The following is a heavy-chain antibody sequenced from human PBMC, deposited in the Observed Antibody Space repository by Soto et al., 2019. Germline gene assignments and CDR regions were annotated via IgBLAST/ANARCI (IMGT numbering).Heavy chain of an antibody. J-gene: IGHJ4*02. D-gene: IGHD6-19*01. CDR1: GFTFISSF. V-gene: IGHV3-7*03. CDR2: INQDGGVT. CDR3: ARYYRGSGRYFFDY. Sequence: GSLRLSCVASGFTFISSFMGWIRQAPGRGLEWVANINQDGGVTYYVDSVEGRFTISRDNTKDSLYLQMNSLRGEDTAIYYCARYYRGSGRYFFDYWGQGTPVTVSS.